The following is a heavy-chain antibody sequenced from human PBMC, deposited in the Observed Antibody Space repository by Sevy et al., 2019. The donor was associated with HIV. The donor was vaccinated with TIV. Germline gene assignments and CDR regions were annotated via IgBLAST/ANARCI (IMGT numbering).Heavy chain of an antibody. V-gene: IGHV4-59*01. Sequence: SETLSLTCTVSGGSINIYSWNWIRQPPGKGLEWIGYIYYIGSTNYNPSLKSRVTISVDTSKNKFSLKLSAVTAADTTVYYCAREKGTMTTLSAFDIWGQGTMVTVSS. J-gene: IGHJ3*02. CDR3: AREKGTMTTLSAFDI. CDR1: GGSINIYS. D-gene: IGHD4-17*01. CDR2: IYYIGST.